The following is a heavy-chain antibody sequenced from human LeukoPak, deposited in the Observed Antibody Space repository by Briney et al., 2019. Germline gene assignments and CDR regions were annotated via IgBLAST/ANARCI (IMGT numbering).Heavy chain of an antibody. Sequence: ASVKVSCKASGYTLTDYYIHWVRQAPGQGLEWMGWINPNSGGTKYAQKFQGRVTMTTDTSTSTAYMELRSLRSDDTAVYYCARGYRGYCSGGSCYKYYYMDVWGKGTTVTISS. CDR3: ARGYRGYCSGGSCYKYYYMDV. D-gene: IGHD2-15*01. CDR1: GYTLTDYY. CDR2: INPNSGGT. J-gene: IGHJ6*03. V-gene: IGHV1-2*02.